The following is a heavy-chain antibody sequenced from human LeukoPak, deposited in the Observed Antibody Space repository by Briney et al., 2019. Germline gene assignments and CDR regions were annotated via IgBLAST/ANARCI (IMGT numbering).Heavy chain of an antibody. J-gene: IGHJ2*01. CDR1: GLAFSKYW. Sequence: GGSLRLSCAASGLAFSKYWIHWVRQRPGEGLMWVSRINNDGSATVYADSVRGRFTISRDNDENTVYLQMSSLRSEDTAVYYCVRAGHQDYYYFDLWGRGTLVSVSS. CDR2: INNDGSAT. V-gene: IGHV3-74*01. CDR3: VRAGHQDYYYFDL.